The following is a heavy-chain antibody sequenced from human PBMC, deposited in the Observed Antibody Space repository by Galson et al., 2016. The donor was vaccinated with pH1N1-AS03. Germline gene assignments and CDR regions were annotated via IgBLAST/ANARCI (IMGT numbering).Heavy chain of an antibody. CDR2: ISGRGDST. CDR3: AKDKSYGDYPSWFDP. Sequence: SLRLSCAASGLTFSSYAMSWVRQAPGKGLEWVSAISGRGDSTYYADSVKGRFTISRDNSKNTLYLQMNSLRAEDTAVYYCAKDKSYGDYPSWFDPWGQGTLVTVSS. V-gene: IGHV3-23*01. J-gene: IGHJ5*02. CDR1: GLTFSSYA. D-gene: IGHD4-17*01.